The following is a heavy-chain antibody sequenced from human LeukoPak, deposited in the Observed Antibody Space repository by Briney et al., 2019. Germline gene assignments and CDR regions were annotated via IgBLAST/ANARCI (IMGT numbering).Heavy chain of an antibody. V-gene: IGHV4-38-2*02. CDR2: IYHSGST. J-gene: IGHJ6*03. CDR1: GYSISSGYY. Sequence: SETLSLTCTVSGYSISSGYYWGWIRQPPGKGLEWIGSIYHSGSTYYNPSLKSRVTISVDTSKNQFSLKLSSVTAADTAVYYCARASGSSGHYYYYMDVWGKGTTVTVSS. D-gene: IGHD6-13*01. CDR3: ARASGSSGHYYYYMDV.